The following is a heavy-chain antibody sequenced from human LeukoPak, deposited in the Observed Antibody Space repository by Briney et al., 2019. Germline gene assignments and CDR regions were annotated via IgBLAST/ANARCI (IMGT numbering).Heavy chain of an antibody. CDR3: ARSHGGSSRNWFDP. CDR2: IYPRDSDT. Sequence: GESLKISCKGSGYSFSNYWIAWVRQMPGKGLEWMGIIYPRDSDTRYSPSFQGQVTISADKSISAAFLQWSSLTASDTAMYYCARSHGGSSRNWFDPWGQGTLVTVSS. J-gene: IGHJ5*02. CDR1: GYSFSNYW. V-gene: IGHV5-51*01. D-gene: IGHD6-6*01.